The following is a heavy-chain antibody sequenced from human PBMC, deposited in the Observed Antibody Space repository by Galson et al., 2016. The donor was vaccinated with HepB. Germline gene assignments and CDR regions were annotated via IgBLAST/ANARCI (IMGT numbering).Heavy chain of an antibody. Sequence: QSGAEVTKPGESLKISCKASGYSFSSFRIGWVRQMPGKGLEWMGIIDPGDSGTKYSPSFQGQVTISADRSINTAYLQWSRLKAWDTAMYYCARRYCSRTSCHADHWGQGTLVTVAS. CDR1: GYSFSSFR. D-gene: IGHD2-2*01. V-gene: IGHV5-51*01. CDR2: IDPGDSGT. J-gene: IGHJ4*02. CDR3: ARRYCSRTSCHADH.